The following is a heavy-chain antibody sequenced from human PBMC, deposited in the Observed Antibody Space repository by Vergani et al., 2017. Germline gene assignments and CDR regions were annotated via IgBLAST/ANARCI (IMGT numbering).Heavy chain of an antibody. V-gene: IGHV4-59*01. CDR1: GGSISSYY. CDR2: IYYSGST. Sequence: QVQLQESGPGLVKPSETLSLTCTVSGGSISSYYWSWIRQPPGKRLEWIGYIYYSGSTNYNPSLKSRVTISVDTSKNQFSLKLSSVTAAATAVYYCARWGERCYYYYGMDVWGQGTTVTVSS. CDR3: ARWGERCYYYYGMDV. D-gene: IGHD1-1*01. J-gene: IGHJ6*02.